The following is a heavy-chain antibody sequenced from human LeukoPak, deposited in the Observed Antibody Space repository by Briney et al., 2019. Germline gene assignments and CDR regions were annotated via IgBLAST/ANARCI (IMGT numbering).Heavy chain of an antibody. J-gene: IGHJ4*02. CDR2: IWYDGRNK. D-gene: IGHD3-10*01. V-gene: IGHV3-33*01. CDR3: ARDYYGSAIYYFDH. CDR1: GFTFSSHA. Sequence: GRSLRLSRAASGFTFSSHAMHWVRQAPGKGLEWVAVIWYDGRNKYYADSVKGQFTISRDNSKNTLYLQMNSLRAEDTAMYYCARDYYGSAIYYFDHWGQGTLVTVSS.